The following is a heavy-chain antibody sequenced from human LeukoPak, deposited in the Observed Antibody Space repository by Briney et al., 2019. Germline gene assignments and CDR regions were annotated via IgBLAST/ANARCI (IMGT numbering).Heavy chain of an antibody. V-gene: IGHV3-NL1*01. CDR1: GFTFSSYA. D-gene: IGHD3-10*01. Sequence: GGSLRLSCAASGFTFSSYAMHWVRQAPGKGLEWVSLIYSDGRTYYADSVKGRFTISRDNSKNTLYLQMNSLRAEDTAVYYCATAFGELSYNWFDPWGQGTLVTVSS. CDR3: ATAFGELSYNWFDP. J-gene: IGHJ5*02. CDR2: IYSDGRT.